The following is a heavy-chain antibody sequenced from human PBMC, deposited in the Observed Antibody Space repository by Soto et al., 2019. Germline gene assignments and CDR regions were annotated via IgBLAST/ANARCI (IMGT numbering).Heavy chain of an antibody. V-gene: IGHV1-18*01. CDR3: ARDGTYYYDSSGYKFFDY. J-gene: IGHJ4*02. Sequence: ASVKVSCKASGYTFTSYGISWVRQAPGQGLEWMGWISAYNGNTNYAQKLQGRVTMTTDTSTSTAYMELRSLRSDDTAVYYCARDGTYYYDSSGYKFFDYWGQGTLVTVSS. D-gene: IGHD3-22*01. CDR1: GYTFTSYG. CDR2: ISAYNGNT.